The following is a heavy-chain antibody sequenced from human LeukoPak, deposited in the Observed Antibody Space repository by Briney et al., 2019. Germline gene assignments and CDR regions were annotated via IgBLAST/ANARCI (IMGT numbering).Heavy chain of an antibody. CDR3: ARDPLNYGSGSQSY. CDR1: GFTFDDYG. Sequence: GGSLRLSCAASGFTFDDYGMSWVRQAPGKGLEWVSGINWNGGSTGYADSVRGRFTISRDNAKNSLYLQMNSLRAEDTAVYYCARDPLNYGSGSQSYWGQGTLVTVSS. V-gene: IGHV3-20*04. D-gene: IGHD3-10*01. CDR2: INWNGGST. J-gene: IGHJ4*02.